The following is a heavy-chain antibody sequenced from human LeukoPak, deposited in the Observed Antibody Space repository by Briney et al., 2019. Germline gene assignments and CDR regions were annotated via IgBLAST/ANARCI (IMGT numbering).Heavy chain of an antibody. CDR3: ARGVGWPHTMTYYYYYMDV. Sequence: PSETLSLTCAVYGGSFSNYYYSWIRQPPGKGLEWIAEINHSGSTNYNPSLKSRVTMSVDTSKNQFSLNLSSVTAADAAVYYCARGVGWPHTMTYYYYYMDVWGKGTPVTVSS. D-gene: IGHD1-26*01. V-gene: IGHV4-34*01. CDR2: INHSGST. J-gene: IGHJ6*03. CDR1: GGSFSNYY.